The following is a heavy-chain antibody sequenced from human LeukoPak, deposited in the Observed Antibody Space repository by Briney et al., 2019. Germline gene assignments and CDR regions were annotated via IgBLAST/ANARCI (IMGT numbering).Heavy chain of an antibody. Sequence: GGSLRLSCAASEFTFSSYNMNWVRQAPGKGLEGVSSISSFSSYIYYADSVKGRFTISRDNAKNSLYLQMSSLRAEDTAVYYCARVSSWKGYMDVWGKGTTVTVSS. CDR1: EFTFSSYN. D-gene: IGHD1-1*01. V-gene: IGHV3-21*04. CDR2: ISSFSSYI. CDR3: ARVSSWKGYMDV. J-gene: IGHJ6*03.